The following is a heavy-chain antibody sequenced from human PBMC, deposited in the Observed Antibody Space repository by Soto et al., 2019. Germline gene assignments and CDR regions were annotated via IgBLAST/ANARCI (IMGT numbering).Heavy chain of an antibody. CDR2: ISYDGSNK. Sequence: GGSLRLSCAASGFTFSSYAMHWVLQAPGKGLEWVAVISYDGSNKYYADSVKGRFTISRDNSKNTLYLQMNSLRAEDTAVYYWARGGSDHHYGRDVGGKGTKSTVP. D-gene: IGHD1-26*01. CDR1: GFTFSSYA. V-gene: IGHV3-30-3*01. CDR3: ARGGSDHHYGRDV. J-gene: IGHJ6*04.